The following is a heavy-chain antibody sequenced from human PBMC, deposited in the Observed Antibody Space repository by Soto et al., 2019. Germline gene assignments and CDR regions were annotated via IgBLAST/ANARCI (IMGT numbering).Heavy chain of an antibody. CDR3: ARPGYDYVWGSYRLNAFDI. V-gene: IGHV1-18*04. CDR2: ISAYNGNT. CDR1: GYTFTSYG. Sequence: ASVNVSCKASGYTFTSYGISWVRQAPGQGLEWMGWISAYNGNTNYAQKLQGRVTMTTDTSTSTAYMELRSLRSDDTAVYYCARPGYDYVWGSYRLNAFDIWGQGTMVTVSS. J-gene: IGHJ3*02. D-gene: IGHD3-16*02.